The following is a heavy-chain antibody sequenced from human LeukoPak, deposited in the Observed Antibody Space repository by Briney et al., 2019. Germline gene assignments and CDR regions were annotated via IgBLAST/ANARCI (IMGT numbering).Heavy chain of an antibody. CDR2: MNPNSGNT. Sequence: ASVKVSCKASGYTFSSFDINWVRQAPGQGLERMGWMNPNSGNTGYAQRFQGRVTMTRDTSINTAYMELSSLRSEDTAVYYCARGTPYCSSASCYNYWGQGTLVTVSS. CDR1: GYTFSSFD. D-gene: IGHD2-2*02. CDR3: ARGTPYCSSASCYNY. J-gene: IGHJ4*02. V-gene: IGHV1-8*01.